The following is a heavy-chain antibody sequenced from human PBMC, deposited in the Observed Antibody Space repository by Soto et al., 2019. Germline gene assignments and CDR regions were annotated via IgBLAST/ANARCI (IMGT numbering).Heavy chain of an antibody. CDR2: IYYSGST. D-gene: IGHD6-25*01. Sequence: PSETLSLTCTVSGGSISSYYWSWIRQPPGKGLEWIGYIYYSGSTNNNPSLKSRVTISVDTSKNQFSLKLSSVTAADTAVYYCARSATGWFDPWGQGTLVTVSS. V-gene: IGHV4-59*08. CDR1: GGSISSYY. J-gene: IGHJ5*02. CDR3: ARSATGWFDP.